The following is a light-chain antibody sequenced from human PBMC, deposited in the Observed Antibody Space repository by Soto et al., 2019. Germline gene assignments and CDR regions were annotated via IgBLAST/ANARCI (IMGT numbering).Light chain of an antibody. V-gene: IGLV4-69*01. CDR2: LNSDGSH. CDR1: SGHSSYA. CDR3: QTWGTGIQV. Sequence: QPVLTQSPSASASLGASVKLTCTLRSGHSSYAIAWHQQQPEKGPRYLMKLNSDGSHSKGDGIPDRFSGSSSGAERYLTSSSLQSEDEADYYCQTWGTGIQVFGGGTKLTVL. J-gene: IGLJ2*01.